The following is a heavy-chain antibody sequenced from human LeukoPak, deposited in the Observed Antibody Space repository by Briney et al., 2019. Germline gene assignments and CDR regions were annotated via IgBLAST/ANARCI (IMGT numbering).Heavy chain of an antibody. J-gene: IGHJ5*02. CDR1: GASMTTYY. D-gene: IGHD6-13*01. CDR3: ARVVAAAGWFDP. V-gene: IGHV4-4*07. CDR2: VHSSGST. Sequence: SETLSLTCTVSGASMTTYYWSWIRQPAGKGLEWIGHVHSSGSTNYNPSLKSRVTISVDTSKNQFSLKLSSVTAADTAVYYCARVVAAAGWFDPWGQGTLVTVSS.